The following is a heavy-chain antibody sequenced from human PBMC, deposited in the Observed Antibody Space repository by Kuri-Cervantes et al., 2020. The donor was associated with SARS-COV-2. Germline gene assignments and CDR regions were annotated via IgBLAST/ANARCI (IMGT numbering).Heavy chain of an antibody. D-gene: IGHD3-9*01. Sequence: GESLKISCAASGFTFSSYAFHWVRQAPGKGLEWVAVISYDERNKFYADSVKGRFTISRDNSQNTLDLHLNSLRPDDTALYYCAGGIGHKMGIIFYSDYGLDVWGQGTTVTVSS. CDR1: GFTFSSYA. CDR2: ISYDERNK. V-gene: IGHV3-30*03. CDR3: AGGIGHKMGIIFYSDYGLDV. J-gene: IGHJ6*02.